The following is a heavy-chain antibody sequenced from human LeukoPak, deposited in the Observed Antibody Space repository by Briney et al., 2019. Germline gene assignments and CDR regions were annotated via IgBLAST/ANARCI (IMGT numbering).Heavy chain of an antibody. CDR1: GFNFSNYA. D-gene: IGHD6-13*01. CDR2: LSNTGSRS. J-gene: IGHJ4*02. Sequence: PGGSLRLSCEAYGFNFSNYAMNSVHQAPGKGLERDSGLSNTGSRSSNADSVKSRFTIPRDNTKYTLYLQLKKLRAGDTAFYYCAKGLESSIWYTLIDYWGQGTLVTVSS. CDR3: AKGLESSIWYTLIDY. V-gene: IGHV3-23*01.